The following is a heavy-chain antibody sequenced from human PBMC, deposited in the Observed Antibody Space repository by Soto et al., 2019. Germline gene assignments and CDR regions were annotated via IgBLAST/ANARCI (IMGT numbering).Heavy chain of an antibody. Sequence: SETLSLTCPVSGGSISSYYWSWIRQPPGKGLEWIGYIYYSGSTNYNPSLKSRVTISVDTSKNQFSLKLSSVTAADTAVYYCASTSYDSSGYYADYWGQGTLVTVSS. V-gene: IGHV4-59*08. CDR2: IYYSGST. J-gene: IGHJ4*02. CDR3: ASTSYDSSGYYADY. D-gene: IGHD3-22*01. CDR1: GGSISSYY.